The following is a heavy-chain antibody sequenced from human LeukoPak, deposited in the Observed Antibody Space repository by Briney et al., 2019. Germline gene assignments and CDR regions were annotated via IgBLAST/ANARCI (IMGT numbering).Heavy chain of an antibody. J-gene: IGHJ4*02. Sequence: GASVKVSCKASGGTFSSYAISWVRQAPGQGLEWMGRIIPILGIANYAQKFQGRVTITADKSTSTAYMELSSLRSEDTAVYYCARHPLRWYPFDYWGQGTLVTVSS. CDR3: ARHPLRWYPFDY. V-gene: IGHV1-69*04. D-gene: IGHD4-23*01. CDR2: IIPILGIA. CDR1: GGTFSSYA.